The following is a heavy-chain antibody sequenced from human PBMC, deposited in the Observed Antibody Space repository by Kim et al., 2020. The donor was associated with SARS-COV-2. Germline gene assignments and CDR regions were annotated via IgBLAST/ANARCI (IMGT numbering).Heavy chain of an antibody. D-gene: IGHD5-12*01. V-gene: IGHV3-7*03. CDR3: ARDLGYSGSAGLNYYYYGMDV. Sequence: GGSLRLSCAASGFTFSSYWMSWVRQAPGKGLEWVANIKQDGSEKYYVDSVKGRFTISRDNAKNSLYLQMNSLRAEDTAVYYCARDLGYSGSAGLNYYYYGMDVWGQGTTVTVSS. CDR2: IKQDGSEK. CDR1: GFTFSSYW. J-gene: IGHJ6*02.